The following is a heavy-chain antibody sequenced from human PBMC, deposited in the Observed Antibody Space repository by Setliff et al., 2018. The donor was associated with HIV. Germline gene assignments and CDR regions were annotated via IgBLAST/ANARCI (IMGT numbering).Heavy chain of an antibody. V-gene: IGHV1-69*05. CDR1: GGPFKNFA. J-gene: IGHJ4*02. CDR2: IIPISGTA. D-gene: IGHD1-1*01. Sequence: SVKVSCKASGGPFKNFAINWVRQAPGQGLEWMGGIIPISGTAVYAQNFRGRVTVTTDDSTNTAYMEISSLKSDDTAVYFCARVGGIELWNQAYFDYWGQGALVTVSS. CDR3: ARVGGIELWNQAYFDY.